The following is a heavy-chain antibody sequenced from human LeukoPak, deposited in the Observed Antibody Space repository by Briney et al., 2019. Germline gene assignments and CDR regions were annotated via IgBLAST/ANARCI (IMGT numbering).Heavy chain of an antibody. CDR2: ISSSSYI. CDR1: GFTFSDYY. D-gene: IGHD1-26*01. Sequence: GGSLRLSCAASGFTFSDYYMSWIRQAPGKGLEWVSYISSSSYIYYADSVKGRFTISRDNAKKSVYLQMNSLRAEDTAVYYCARAYSERYGLGYYYMDVWGKGTTVTISS. J-gene: IGHJ6*03. CDR3: ARAYSERYGLGYYYMDV. V-gene: IGHV3-11*06.